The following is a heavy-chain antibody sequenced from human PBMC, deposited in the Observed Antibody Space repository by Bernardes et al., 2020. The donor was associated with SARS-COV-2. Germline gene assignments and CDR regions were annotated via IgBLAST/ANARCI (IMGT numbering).Heavy chain of an antibody. Sequence: GGSLRLSCAASGFTFRSYGMHWVRQAPGKGLEWVAVIWYDGSNKYYTDSVKGRFTISRDNSKNTLNLQMNSLRVEDSAVYYCASGGFNWNYAFFDYWGQGTLVTVSS. CDR1: GFTFRSYG. CDR2: IWYDGSNK. V-gene: IGHV3-30*19. J-gene: IGHJ4*02. D-gene: IGHD1-7*01. CDR3: ASGGFNWNYAFFDY.